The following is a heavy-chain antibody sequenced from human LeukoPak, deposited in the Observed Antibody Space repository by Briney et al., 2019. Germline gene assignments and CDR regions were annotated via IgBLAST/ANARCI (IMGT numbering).Heavy chain of an antibody. CDR3: ARAPDYEVAFDI. CDR1: GYTFTSYG. V-gene: IGHV1-18*01. J-gene: IGHJ3*02. CDR2: ISAYNGNT. Sequence: ASVKVSCKTSGYTFTSYGISWVRRAPGQGLEWMGWISAYNGNTNYAQKLQGRVTMTTDTSTSTVYMELSSLRSEDTAVYYCARAPDYEVAFDIWGQGTMVTVSS. D-gene: IGHD4-17*01.